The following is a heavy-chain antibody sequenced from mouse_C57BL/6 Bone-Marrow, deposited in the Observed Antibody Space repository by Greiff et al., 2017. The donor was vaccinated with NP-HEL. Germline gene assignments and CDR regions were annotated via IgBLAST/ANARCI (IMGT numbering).Heavy chain of an antibody. V-gene: IGHV1-19*01. D-gene: IGHD6-5*01. CDR1: GYTFTDYC. CDR2: INPYNGGT. CDR3: ARKSAYCRSRNFDV. Sequence: VQLQQSGPVLVKPGASVKMSCKASGYTFTDYCMNWVKQSHGQGLEWIGVINPYNGGTSYNQKFKGKATLTVDKSSSTAYMELNSLTSEDSAVYYGARKSAYCRSRNFDVWGTGTTVTVSS. J-gene: IGHJ1*03.